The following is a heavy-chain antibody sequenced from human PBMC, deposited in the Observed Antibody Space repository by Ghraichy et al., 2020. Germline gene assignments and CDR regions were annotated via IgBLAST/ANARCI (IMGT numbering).Heavy chain of an antibody. J-gene: IGHJ4*03. Sequence: SETLSLTCAVSGGSFSGYYWSWILQPPGKGLEWIGEISHSGVTNYNPSLKSRVTISVDTSKNQFSLKLNSVTAADTAVYYCARGRRRYSDYVGGSYRYSNFDFWGHGNLVTVSS. CDR3: ARGRRRYSDYVGGSYRYSNFDF. D-gene: IGHD3-16*02. CDR1: GGSFSGYY. CDR2: ISHSGVT. V-gene: IGHV4-34*01.